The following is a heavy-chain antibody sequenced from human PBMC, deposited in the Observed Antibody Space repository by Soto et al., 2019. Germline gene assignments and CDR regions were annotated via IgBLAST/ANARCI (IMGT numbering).Heavy chain of an antibody. D-gene: IGHD6-13*01. CDR1: GFSLSTSGVG. V-gene: IGHV2-5*02. Sequence: QITLKESGPTLVKPTQTLTLTCTFSGFSLSTSGVGVGWIRQPPGKALEWLALIYWDDDKRYSPSLKSRLTITKDTSKNQVVLTMTNMDPVDTATYYCARGYSSSWYGSNWFDPWGQGTLVTVSA. J-gene: IGHJ5*02. CDR3: ARGYSSSWYGSNWFDP. CDR2: IYWDDDK.